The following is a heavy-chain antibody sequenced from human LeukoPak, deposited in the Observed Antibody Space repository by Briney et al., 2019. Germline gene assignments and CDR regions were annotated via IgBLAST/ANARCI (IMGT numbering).Heavy chain of an antibody. CDR2: IRYDGSNK. Sequence: PGGSLRLSCAASGFTFSSYGMHWVRQAPGKGLEWVAFIRYDGSNKYYADSVKGRFTISRDNAKNSLYLQMNSLRAEDTAVYYCARGHCRGGSCYVRVYYYDMDVWGKGTTVTVSS. J-gene: IGHJ6*03. V-gene: IGHV3-30*02. CDR1: GFTFSSYG. CDR3: ARGHCRGGSCYVRVYYYDMDV. D-gene: IGHD2-15*01.